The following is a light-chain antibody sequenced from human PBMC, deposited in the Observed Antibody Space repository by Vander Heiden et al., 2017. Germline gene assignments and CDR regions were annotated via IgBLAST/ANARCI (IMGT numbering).Light chain of an antibody. V-gene: IGLV2-11*01. CDR3: CSYAGSYVYV. J-gene: IGLJ1*01. CDR2: DVA. CDR1: SSDVGGYNY. Sequence: QSALTQPLSVSGSPGQSVTISCTGTSSDVGGYNYVSWYQQHPGKAPKLMIYDVAQRPSGVPDRFSGSKSGNTASLTISGLQAEDEADYYCCSYAGSYVYVFGTGTTVTVL.